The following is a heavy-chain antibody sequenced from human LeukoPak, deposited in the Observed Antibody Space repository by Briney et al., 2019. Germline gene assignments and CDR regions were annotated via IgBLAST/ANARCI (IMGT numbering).Heavy chain of an antibody. D-gene: IGHD6-13*01. CDR2: IYSDGST. CDR1: GFTVSSNY. V-gene: IGHV3-66*01. J-gene: IGHJ4*02. CDR3: ARGPQHSSFWYRFDY. Sequence: GSLRLSCAASGFTVSSNYMSWVRPAPGKGLECVSVIYSDGSTYYADSVKGRFTISRDNSKNTLYLQMNSLRAEDTAVYYCARGPQHSSFWYRFDYWGQGTLVTVSS.